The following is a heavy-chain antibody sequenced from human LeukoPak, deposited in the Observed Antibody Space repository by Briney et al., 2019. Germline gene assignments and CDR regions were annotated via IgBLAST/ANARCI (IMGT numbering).Heavy chain of an antibody. D-gene: IGHD3-22*01. V-gene: IGHV1-69*04. Sequence: GASVKVSCKASGGTFSSYAISWVRQAPGQGLEWMGRIIPILGIANYAQKFQGRVTITADKSTSTAYMELSSLRSEDTVVYYCAREGDYDSSALFGAFDIWGQGTMVTVSS. CDR3: AREGDYDSSALFGAFDI. J-gene: IGHJ3*02. CDR1: GGTFSSYA. CDR2: IIPILGIA.